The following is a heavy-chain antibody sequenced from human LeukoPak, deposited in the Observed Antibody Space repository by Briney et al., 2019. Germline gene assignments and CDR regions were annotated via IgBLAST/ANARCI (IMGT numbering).Heavy chain of an antibody. V-gene: IGHV3-30*04. CDR3: ARESILYGAGSYYFDY. Sequence: GRSLTLSCAASGFTFRSYAMHWVRQAPGKGLEWVAVISYDGSNKYYADSVKGRFTLSRDNSKNTLYLQMNSLRAEDTAVYYGARESILYGAGSYYFDYWGQGTLVTVSS. CDR2: ISYDGSNK. D-gene: IGHD3-10*01. CDR1: GFTFRSYA. J-gene: IGHJ4*02.